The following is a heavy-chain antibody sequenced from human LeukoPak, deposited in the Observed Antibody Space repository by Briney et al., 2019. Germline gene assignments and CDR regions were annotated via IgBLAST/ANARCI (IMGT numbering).Heavy chain of an antibody. D-gene: IGHD2-21*02. Sequence: SETLSLTCTVSGGSISSYYWSWIRRPPGKGLEWIGFISYSGSTNYNPSLKSRVTISVDTSKNQFSLKLSSVTAADTAVYYRARIGGDFDIWGQGTMVTVSS. V-gene: IGHV4-59*01. J-gene: IGHJ3*02. CDR3: ARIGGDFDI. CDR2: ISYSGST. CDR1: GGSISSYY.